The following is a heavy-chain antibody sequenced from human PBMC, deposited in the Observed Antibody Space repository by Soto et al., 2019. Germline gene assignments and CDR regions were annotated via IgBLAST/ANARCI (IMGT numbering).Heavy chain of an antibody. CDR1: GGSISDYY. V-gene: IGHV4-59*13. J-gene: IGHJ3*02. Sequence: QVQLQESGPGLVKPSETLSLTCTVSGGSISDYYWSWIRQPPGKGLEWIGYINYSGMTNYNPSLQSRVNMSVDMSKNQLSLRLRSVTAADTAVYYCARDGFCTGGSCYPSDAFDIWGQGTLITVSS. D-gene: IGHD2-15*01. CDR3: ARDGFCTGGSCYPSDAFDI. CDR2: INYSGMT.